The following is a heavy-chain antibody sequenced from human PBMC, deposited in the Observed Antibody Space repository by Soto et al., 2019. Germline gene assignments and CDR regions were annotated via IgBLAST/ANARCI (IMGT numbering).Heavy chain of an antibody. Sequence: QLQLQESGPGLVKPSETLSLTCTVSGGSISSSSYYWGWIRQPPGKGLEWIGSIYYNESTYYNPSRKSRVTISVDTSKNQFFLKLSFVTAADTAVYYCARHGVTMVRGVIITAGWFDPWGQGTLVTVSS. J-gene: IGHJ5*02. V-gene: IGHV4-39*01. CDR3: ARHGVTMVRGVIITAGWFDP. CDR2: IYYNEST. CDR1: GGSISSSSYY. D-gene: IGHD3-10*01.